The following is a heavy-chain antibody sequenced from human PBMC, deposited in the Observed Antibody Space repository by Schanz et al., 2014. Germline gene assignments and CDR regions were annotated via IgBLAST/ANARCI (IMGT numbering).Heavy chain of an antibody. CDR2: ISDSGTYT. Sequence: QVQVVQSGGGLGKPGGSLRLSCAASGFVFGDYYMTWIRQAPGKGLEWLSYISDSGTYTNYADSVKGRFTISRDNTKNSLFLQLNSLRADDTAVYYCARNRGSGGQNWYFDLWGRGTLVTVSS. D-gene: IGHD1-26*01. V-gene: IGHV3-11*05. CDR3: ARNRGSGGQNWYFDL. CDR1: GFVFGDYY. J-gene: IGHJ2*01.